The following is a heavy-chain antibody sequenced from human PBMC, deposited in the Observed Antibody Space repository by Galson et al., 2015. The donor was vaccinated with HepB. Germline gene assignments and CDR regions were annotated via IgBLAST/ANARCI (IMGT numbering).Heavy chain of an antibody. CDR3: ARPRIAVAGNPGYFDY. J-gene: IGHJ4*02. D-gene: IGHD6-19*01. CDR2: IYSGGST. Sequence: SLRLSCAASGFTVSSNYMSWVRQAPGKGLEWVSVIYSGGSTYYADSVKGRFTISRHNSKNTLYLQMNSLRAEDTAVYYCARPRIAVAGNPGYFDYWGQGTLVTVSS. CDR1: GFTVSSNY. V-gene: IGHV3-53*04.